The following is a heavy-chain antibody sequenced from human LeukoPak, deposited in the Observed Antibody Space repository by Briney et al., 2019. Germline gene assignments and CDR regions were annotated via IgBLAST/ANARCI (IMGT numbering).Heavy chain of an antibody. Sequence: SETLSLTCSVSGGSISSRNYYWGWIRQPPGKGLEWIGSIYHSGSTYYNPSLKSRVTISVDTSKNQFSLKLSSVTAADTAVYYCARGGAVAGTGPNFDYWGQGTLVTVSS. CDR1: GGSISSRNYY. CDR2: IYHSGST. D-gene: IGHD6-19*01. V-gene: IGHV4-39*07. CDR3: ARGGAVAGTGPNFDY. J-gene: IGHJ4*02.